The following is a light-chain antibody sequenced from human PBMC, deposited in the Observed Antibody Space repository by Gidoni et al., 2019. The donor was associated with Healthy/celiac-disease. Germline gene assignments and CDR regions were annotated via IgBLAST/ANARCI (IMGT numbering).Light chain of an antibody. CDR2: EAS. J-gene: IGKJ4*01. Sequence: DIQMTQSPSSLSASVGDRVTITCQASQDISNYLNWYQQKPGKAPKLLIYEASNLETGGPSRFSRSGSGTDFTFTISSLQPEDIATYYCQQYDNLPLTFGGGTKVEIK. CDR3: QQYDNLPLT. CDR1: QDISNY. V-gene: IGKV1-33*01.